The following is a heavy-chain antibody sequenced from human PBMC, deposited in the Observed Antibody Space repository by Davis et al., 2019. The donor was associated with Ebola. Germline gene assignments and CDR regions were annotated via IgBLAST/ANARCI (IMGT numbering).Heavy chain of an antibody. CDR1: GGSISSSSYY. CDR3: ARRPPYYDILTGYYYYGMDV. D-gene: IGHD3-9*01. J-gene: IGHJ6*02. Sequence: SETLSLTCTVSGGSISSSSYYWGWIRQPPGKGLEWIGSIYYSGSTYYNPSLKSRVTISVDTSKNQFSLKLSSVTAADTAVYYCARRPPYYDILTGYYYYGMDVWGQGTTVTVSS. V-gene: IGHV4-39*01. CDR2: IYYSGST.